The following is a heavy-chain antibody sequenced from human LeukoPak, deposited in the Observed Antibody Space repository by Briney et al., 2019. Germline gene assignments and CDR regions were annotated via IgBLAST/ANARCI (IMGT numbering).Heavy chain of an antibody. J-gene: IGHJ5*02. Sequence: SVKVSCKASGGTFSRYTISWVRQSPGQGLEWMGRIIPILGIANYAQKFQGRVTITADKSTSTAYMELSSLRSEDTAVYYCASDYYDSSGYYRWGQATLVTVSS. V-gene: IGHV1-69*02. D-gene: IGHD3-22*01. CDR3: ASDYYDSSGYYR. CDR1: GGTFSRYT. CDR2: IIPILGIA.